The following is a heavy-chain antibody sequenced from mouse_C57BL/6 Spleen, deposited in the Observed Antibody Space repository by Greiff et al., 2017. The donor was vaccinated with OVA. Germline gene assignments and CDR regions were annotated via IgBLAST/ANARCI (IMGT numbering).Heavy chain of an antibody. CDR2: IYPGDGDT. J-gene: IGHJ4*01. D-gene: IGHD2-3*01. Sequence: QVQLQQSGAELVKPGASVKISCKASGYAFSSYWMNWVKQRPGKGLEWIGQIYPGDGDTNYNGKFKGKATLTADKSSNTAYLQLSSLTSEDTAIYYCARWDGYLYAMDYWGQGTSVTVSS. CDR3: ARWDGYLYAMDY. CDR1: GYAFSSYW. V-gene: IGHV1-80*01.